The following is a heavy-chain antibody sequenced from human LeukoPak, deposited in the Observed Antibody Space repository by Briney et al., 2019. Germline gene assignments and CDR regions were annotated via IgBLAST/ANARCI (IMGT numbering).Heavy chain of an antibody. D-gene: IGHD1-26*01. V-gene: IGHV1-18*01. J-gene: IGHJ4*02. CDR3: AREYSGTTGDDY. CDR2: INTYNGNT. CDR1: GYTFTSNG. Sequence: ASVKVSCTASGYTFTSNGISWVRQAPGQGLEWMGWINTYNGNTNYAQNLQGRVSMTTDTSTSTAYMELRSLRADDTAVYYCAREYSGTTGDDYWGQGTLVTVSS.